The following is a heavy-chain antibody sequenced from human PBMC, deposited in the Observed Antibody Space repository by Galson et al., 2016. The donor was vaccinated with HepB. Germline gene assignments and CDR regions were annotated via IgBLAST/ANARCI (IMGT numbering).Heavy chain of an antibody. J-gene: IGHJ6*02. V-gene: IGHV3-48*02. CDR3: ASALEIRDYYGMDV. D-gene: IGHD1-1*01. CDR2: ISRSSSTT. Sequence: SLRLSCAASGFTFSTYSMNWVRQAPGKGLEWVSYISRSSSTTHYADSVKGRFTISRDNAKNSLYLQMNSLRDEDTAVYYCASALEIRDYYGMDVWGQGTTVPVSS. CDR1: GFTFSTYS.